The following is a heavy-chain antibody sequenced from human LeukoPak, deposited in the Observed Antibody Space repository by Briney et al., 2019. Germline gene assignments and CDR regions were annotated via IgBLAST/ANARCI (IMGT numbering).Heavy chain of an antibody. J-gene: IGHJ4*02. Sequence: GGSLRLSCAASGFTFSDYYMSWIRQAPGKGLEWVSYISSSGSTIYYADSVKGRFTVSRDNAKNSLYLQMNRLRAEDTAVYYCTRDSDHVRDYWGQGTLVTVSS. D-gene: IGHD3-10*01. CDR1: GFTFSDYY. CDR3: TRDSDHVRDY. CDR2: ISSSGSTI. V-gene: IGHV3-11*04.